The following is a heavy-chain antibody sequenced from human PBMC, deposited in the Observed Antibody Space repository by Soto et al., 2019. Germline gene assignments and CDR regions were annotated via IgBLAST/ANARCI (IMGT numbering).Heavy chain of an antibody. V-gene: IGHV3-30*18. CDR2: ISYDGSNK. CDR3: AKDSHDFWSGKVEGYYYGMDV. CDR1: GFTFSSYG. J-gene: IGHJ6*02. D-gene: IGHD3-3*01. Sequence: PGGSLRLSCAASGFTFSSYGMHWVRQAPGKGLDWVAVISYDGSNKYYADSVKGRFTISRDNSKNTLYLQMSSLRAEDTAVYYCAKDSHDFWSGKVEGYYYGMDVWGQGTTVTVSS.